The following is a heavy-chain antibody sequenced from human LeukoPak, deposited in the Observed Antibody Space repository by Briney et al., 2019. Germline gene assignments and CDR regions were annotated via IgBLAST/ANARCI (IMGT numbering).Heavy chain of an antibody. CDR1: GYTFTGYY. CDR2: INPSSGGT. J-gene: IGHJ5*02. V-gene: IGHV1-2*02. CDR3: ARDYCSSTSCYSWFDP. Sequence: GASVKVSCKASGYTFTGYYMHWVRQAPGQGLEWMGWINPSSGGTNYAQKFQGRVTMTRDTSISTAYMELSRLRSDDTAAYYCARDYCSSTSCYSWFDPWGQGTQVTVSS. D-gene: IGHD2-2*01.